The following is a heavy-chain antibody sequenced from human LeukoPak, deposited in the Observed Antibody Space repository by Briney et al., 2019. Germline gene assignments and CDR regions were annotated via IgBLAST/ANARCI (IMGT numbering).Heavy chain of an antibody. CDR1: GGSFSGYY. V-gene: IGHV4-34*01. CDR3: ARGAEDHYDFWRKIDY. J-gene: IGHJ4*02. CDR2: INHSGST. Sequence: SETLSLTCAVYGGSFSGYYWSWIRQPPGKGLEWIGEINHSGSTNYNPSLKSRVTISVDTSKNQFSPKLSSVTAADTAVYYCARGAEDHYDFWRKIDYWGQGTLVTVSS. D-gene: IGHD3-3*01.